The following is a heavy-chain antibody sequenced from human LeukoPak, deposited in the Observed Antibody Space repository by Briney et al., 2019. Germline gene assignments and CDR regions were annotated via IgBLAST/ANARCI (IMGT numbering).Heavy chain of an antibody. CDR3: ARDSSSSGVLDY. D-gene: IGHD6-6*01. CDR1: GGSISSGGYY. J-gene: IGHJ4*02. V-gene: IGHV4-31*03. CDR2: IYYSGST. Sequence: SETLSLTCTVSGGSISSGGYYWSWIRQHPGKGLEWIGYIYYSGSTYYNPSLKSRVTISVDTSKNQFSLKLSSVTAADTAVYYCARDSSSSGVLDYWGQGTLVTVSS.